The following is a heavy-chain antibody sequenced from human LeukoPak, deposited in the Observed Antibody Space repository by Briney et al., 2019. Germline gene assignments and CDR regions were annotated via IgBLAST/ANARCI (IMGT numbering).Heavy chain of an antibody. CDR3: ARGGVGDGDYFGI. CDR2: ITDNGKNK. J-gene: IGHJ4*02. V-gene: IGHV3-48*01. Sequence: GGSLRLSCAASGFGFSTYSMNWVRQAPGQGPEWISYITDNGKNKYYADSMKGRFTISRDNVKNSLYLQMDSLRAEDTAVYYCARGGVGDGDYFGIWGQGTLVTVSS. CDR1: GFGFSTYS. D-gene: IGHD5-24*01.